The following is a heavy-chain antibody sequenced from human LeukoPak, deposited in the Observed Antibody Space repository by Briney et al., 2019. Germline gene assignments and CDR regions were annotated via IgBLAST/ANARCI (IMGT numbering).Heavy chain of an antibody. J-gene: IGHJ4*02. CDR1: GYNFINYG. Sequence: ASVKVSCKASGYNFINYGISWVRQAPGQGLDWMGWISTYNGNSIYAQKFQDRVTMTTDTSTSTGYMDLRRLTSDEPAVYYCARVARTAVGIRYYFDEWGQGTLVSVSS. V-gene: IGHV1-18*01. CDR3: ARVARTAVGIRYYFDE. D-gene: IGHD1-14*01. CDR2: ISTYNGNS.